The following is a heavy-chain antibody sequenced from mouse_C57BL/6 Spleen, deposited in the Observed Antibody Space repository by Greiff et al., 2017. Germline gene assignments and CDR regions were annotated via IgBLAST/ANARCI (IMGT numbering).Heavy chain of an antibody. J-gene: IGHJ3*01. Sequence: QVHVKQSGAELARPGASVKLSCKASGYTFTSYGISWVKQRTGQGLEWIGEIYPRSGNTYYNEKFKGKATLTADKSSSTAYMELRSLTSEDSAVYFCARNYDYDEGAWFAYWGQGTLVTVSA. CDR1: GYTFTSYG. V-gene: IGHV1-81*01. CDR2: IYPRSGNT. CDR3: ARNYDYDEGAWFAY. D-gene: IGHD2-4*01.